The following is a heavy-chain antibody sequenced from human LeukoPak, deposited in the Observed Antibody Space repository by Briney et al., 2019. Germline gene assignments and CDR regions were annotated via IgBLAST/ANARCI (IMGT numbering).Heavy chain of an antibody. Sequence: SKTLSLTCTVSGGSISSYYWSWIRQPPGKGLEWIGYIYYSGSTNYNPSLKSRVTISVDTSKNQFSLKLTSVTAADTAVYYCARQWELRGWFDPWGQGTLVTVSS. J-gene: IGHJ5*02. V-gene: IGHV4-59*08. CDR2: IYYSGST. CDR3: ARQWELRGWFDP. CDR1: GGSISSYY. D-gene: IGHD1-26*01.